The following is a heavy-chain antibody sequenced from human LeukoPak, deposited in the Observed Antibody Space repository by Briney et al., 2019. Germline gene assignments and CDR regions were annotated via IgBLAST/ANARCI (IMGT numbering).Heavy chain of an antibody. D-gene: IGHD4-17*01. V-gene: IGHV3-23*01. J-gene: IGHJ1*01. CDR1: GFTFRNYA. CDR3: ARLATVTTFSAVVN. Sequence: PGGSLRLSCAASGFTFRNYAMSWVRQAPGKGLEWVTAISASGGTTYYTDSVKGRFTISRDNSKNTVFLQMISLRAEDTAVHYCARLATVTTFSAVVNCGQGTLVTVSS. CDR2: ISASGGTT.